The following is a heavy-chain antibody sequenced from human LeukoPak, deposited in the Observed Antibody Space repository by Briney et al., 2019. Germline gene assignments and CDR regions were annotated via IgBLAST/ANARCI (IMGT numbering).Heavy chain of an antibody. J-gene: IGHJ6*02. D-gene: IGHD2-2*01. CDR3: ARLYCSSTSCFRDYGMDV. Sequence: QPGGSLRLSCAASGFTFNNYWMHWVRQAPGKGLVWVSGINSDGSSTSYADSVKGRFTISRDNAKNTLYLQMNSLRAEDTAVYYCARLYCSSTSCFRDYGMDVWGQGTTVTVSS. CDR2: INSDGSST. CDR1: GFTFNNYW. V-gene: IGHV3-74*01.